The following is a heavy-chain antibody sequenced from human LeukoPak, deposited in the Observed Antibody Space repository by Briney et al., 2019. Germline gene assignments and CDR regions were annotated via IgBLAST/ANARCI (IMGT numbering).Heavy chain of an antibody. J-gene: IGHJ4*02. V-gene: IGHV4-59*01. Sequence: SETLSLTCTVSGGSMNSYYWTWMRQPPGKGLEWIGYIFYTGSTNYNPSLKSRVTMSLDTSKNQFSLKLRSVTAADTAVFYCARGHVDVVGFDYCGQGTMVTVSS. D-gene: IGHD2-15*01. CDR1: GGSMNSYY. CDR3: ARGHVDVVGFDY. CDR2: IFYTGST.